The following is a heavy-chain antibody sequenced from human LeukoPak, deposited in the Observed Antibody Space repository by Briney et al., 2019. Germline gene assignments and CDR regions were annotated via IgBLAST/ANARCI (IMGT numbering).Heavy chain of an antibody. J-gene: IGHJ6*02. CDR2: ISGGAGST. CDR3: AKAVTTGKYYYGMDV. D-gene: IGHD4-17*01. V-gene: IGHV3-23*01. Sequence: PGGSLRLSCAASGFTFSSYGMHWVRQAPGKGLEWVSSISGGAGSTYYADSVRGRFTISRDNSKHMVYLQMNSLRAEDTAVYYCAKAVTTGKYYYGMDVWGQGTTVTVSS. CDR1: GFTFSSYG.